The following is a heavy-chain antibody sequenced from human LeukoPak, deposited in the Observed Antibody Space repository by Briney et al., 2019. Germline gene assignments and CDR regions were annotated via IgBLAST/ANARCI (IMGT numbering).Heavy chain of an antibody. J-gene: IGHJ4*02. CDR1: GYTFANYG. D-gene: IGHD4-17*01. CDR3: ARVTPAYGDYLDFDY. V-gene: IGHV1-18*01. Sequence: ASVKVSCKASGYTFANYGINWVRQAPGQGLEWMGWISAYNGDTNYAQKLQGRVTMTTDTSTSTAYMELRSLRSDDTAVYYCARVTPAYGDYLDFDYWGQGTLVTVSS. CDR2: ISAYNGDT.